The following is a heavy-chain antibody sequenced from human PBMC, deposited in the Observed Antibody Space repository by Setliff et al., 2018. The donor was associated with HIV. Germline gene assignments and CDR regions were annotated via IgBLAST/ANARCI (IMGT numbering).Heavy chain of an antibody. J-gene: IGHJ6*03. D-gene: IGHD3-22*01. Sequence: FTFSSYSMNWVRQAPGKGLEWVSSISSSSSYIYYADSVKGRFTISRDNAKNSMSLQMDSLRAEDTAVYYCARTITMIQWGYYYYYMDVWGKGATVTVSS. V-gene: IGHV3-21*01. CDR2: ISSSSSYI. CDR3: ARTITMIQWGYYYYYMDV. CDR1: FTFSSYS.